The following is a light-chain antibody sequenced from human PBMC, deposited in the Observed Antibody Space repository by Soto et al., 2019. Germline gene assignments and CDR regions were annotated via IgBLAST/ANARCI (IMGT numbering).Light chain of an antibody. Sequence: DIQMTQSPSSLSASVGDRVTITCRASQGISNYLAWYQQKPGKVPKLLIYAASTLQSGVPSRFSGSGSGTDFTITISSLQPEDVATYYCQKYNSAPLFGPGTKVDIK. CDR2: AAS. V-gene: IGKV1-27*01. CDR3: QKYNSAPL. CDR1: QGISNY. J-gene: IGKJ3*01.